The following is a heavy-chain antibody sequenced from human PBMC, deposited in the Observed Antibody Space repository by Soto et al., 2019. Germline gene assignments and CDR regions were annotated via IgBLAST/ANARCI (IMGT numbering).Heavy chain of an antibody. CDR2: INHSGST. D-gene: IGHD6-13*01. CDR3: ARGFHRAAPYYYYYMDV. V-gene: IGHV4-4*02. J-gene: IGHJ6*03. CDR1: GGSFSSCNW. Sequence: SETLSLTCAVSGGSFSSCNWCWWRQQPAGEQLECGGKINHSGSTNYNPSLKSRVTISVDTSKNQFSLKLSSVTAADTAVYYCARGFHRAAPYYYYYMDVWGKGTTVTVSS.